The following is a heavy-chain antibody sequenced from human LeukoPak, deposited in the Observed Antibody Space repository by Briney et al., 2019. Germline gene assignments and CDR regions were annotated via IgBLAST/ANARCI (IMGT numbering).Heavy chain of an antibody. CDR1: GFTFSSYA. D-gene: IGHD5-18*01. J-gene: IGHJ4*02. CDR2: ISYDGSNK. CDR3: ARDRLVDTAIVFDY. Sequence: GGSLRLSCAASGFTFSSYAMHWVRQAPVKVLEWVAVISYDGSNKYYADSVKGRFTISRDNSKNTLYLQMNSLRAEDTAVYYCARDRLVDTAIVFDYWGQGTLVTVSS. V-gene: IGHV3-30-3*01.